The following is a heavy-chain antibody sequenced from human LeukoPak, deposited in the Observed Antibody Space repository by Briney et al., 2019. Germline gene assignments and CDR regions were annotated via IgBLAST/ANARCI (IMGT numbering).Heavy chain of an antibody. CDR3: ARDGVGANSAFDI. CDR2: INPSGGST. CDR1: GYTFTSYD. V-gene: IGHV1-46*01. Sequence: ASVKVSCKASGYTFTSYDINWVRQAPGQGLEWMGIINPSGGSTSYAQKFQGRVTMTRDTSTSTVYMELSSLRSEDTAVYYCARDGVGANSAFDIWGQGTMVTVSS. J-gene: IGHJ3*02. D-gene: IGHD1-26*01.